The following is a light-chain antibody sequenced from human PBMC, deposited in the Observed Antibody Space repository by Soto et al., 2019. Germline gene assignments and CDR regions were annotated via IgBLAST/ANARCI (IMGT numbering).Light chain of an antibody. Sequence: QSALTQPASVSGYPGQSITISCTGTSSDVGSYNLVSWYQQHPGKAPKLMIYEGSKRPSGVSNRFSGSKSGNTASLTISGLQAEDEVDYYCCSYAGSSTFEVFGTGTKVTVL. V-gene: IGLV2-23*03. CDR3: CSYAGSSTFEV. CDR2: EGS. CDR1: SSDVGSYNL. J-gene: IGLJ1*01.